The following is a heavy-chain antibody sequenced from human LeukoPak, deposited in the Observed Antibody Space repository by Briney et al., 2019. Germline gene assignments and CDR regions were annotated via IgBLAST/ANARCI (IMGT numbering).Heavy chain of an antibody. CDR3: ARVGYSGYEPYDY. CDR2: IYHSGST. CDR1: GGSISSSSYY. D-gene: IGHD5-12*01. Sequence: SETLSLTCTVSGGSISSSSYYWGWIRQPPGKGLEWIGSIYHSGSTYYNPSLKSRVTISVDTSKNQFSLKLSSVTAADTAVYYCARVGYSGYEPYDYWGQGTLVTVSS. J-gene: IGHJ4*02. V-gene: IGHV4-39*07.